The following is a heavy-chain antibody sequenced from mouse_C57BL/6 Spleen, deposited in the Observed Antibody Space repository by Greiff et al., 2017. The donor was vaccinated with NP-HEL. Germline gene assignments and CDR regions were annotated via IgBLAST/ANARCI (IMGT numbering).Heavy chain of an antibody. V-gene: IGHV1-4*01. CDR1: GYTFTSYT. Sequence: VQLQQSGAELARPGASVKMSCKASGYTFTSYTMHWVTQRPGQGLEWIGYINPSSGYTKYNQKFKDKATLTADKSSSTAYMQLSSLTSEDSAVYYCARTSSWVFDYWGQGTTLTVSS. CDR3: ARTSSWVFDY. D-gene: IGHD4-1*01. CDR2: INPSSGYT. J-gene: IGHJ2*01.